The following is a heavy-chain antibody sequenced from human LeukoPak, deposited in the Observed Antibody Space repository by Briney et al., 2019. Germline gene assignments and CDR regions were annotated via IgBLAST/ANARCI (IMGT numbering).Heavy chain of an antibody. V-gene: IGHV1-69*13. Sequence: SVKVSSTPSGGTFSSYAISWVRQAPGQGLEWMGGIIPIFGTANYAQKFQGRVTITADESTSTAYMELSSLRSEDTAVYYCARGAPLKRIIMVRGDANVFDIWGQGTMVTVSS. J-gene: IGHJ3*02. CDR3: ARGAPLKRIIMVRGDANVFDI. D-gene: IGHD3-10*01. CDR1: GGTFSSYA. CDR2: IIPIFGTA.